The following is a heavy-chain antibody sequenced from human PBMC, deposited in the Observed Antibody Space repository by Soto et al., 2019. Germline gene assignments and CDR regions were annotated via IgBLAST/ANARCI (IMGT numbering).Heavy chain of an antibody. Sequence: EVQLVESGGGLVQPGGSLRLSCAASGFTFSSYWMSWVRQVPGKGLEWVANIKEDGSGKYFGDSVKGRFTVSRDNAKNSLYLQMNSLRAEDTAVYYCARDGYGYNSLDNWGQGTLVTVSS. V-gene: IGHV3-7*01. CDR3: ARDGYGYNSLDN. CDR1: GFTFSSYW. CDR2: IKEDGSGK. D-gene: IGHD3-16*02. J-gene: IGHJ4*02.